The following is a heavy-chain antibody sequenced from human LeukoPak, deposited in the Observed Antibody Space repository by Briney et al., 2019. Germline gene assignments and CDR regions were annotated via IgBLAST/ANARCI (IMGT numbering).Heavy chain of an antibody. Sequence: PSEPLSLTCAVSGGSISSGGYSWSWIRQPPGKGLEWIGYIYHSGSTYYNPSLKSRVTISVDRSKNQFSLKLSSVTAADTAVYYCARVDYGAHRGAFDIWGQGTMVTVSS. CDR1: GGSISSGGYS. J-gene: IGHJ3*02. CDR2: IYHSGST. CDR3: ARVDYGAHRGAFDI. V-gene: IGHV4-30-2*01. D-gene: IGHD4-17*01.